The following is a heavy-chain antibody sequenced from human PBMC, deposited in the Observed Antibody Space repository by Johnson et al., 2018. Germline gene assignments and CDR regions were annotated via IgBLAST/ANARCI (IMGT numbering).Heavy chain of an antibody. CDR2: IWYDGSNK. J-gene: IGHJ6*02. Sequence: QVQLVQSGGGLVKPGGSLRLSCAASGFRFSSYGMHWVRQAPGKGLEWVAVIWYDGSNKYYADSVKGRFTISRDNSKNTLYLQMNSLRAEDTAVYYCAREGDGGFLFVPIDVWGQGTTVTVSS. D-gene: IGHD3-10*01. CDR1: GFRFSSYG. CDR3: AREGDGGFLFVPIDV. V-gene: IGHV3-33*01.